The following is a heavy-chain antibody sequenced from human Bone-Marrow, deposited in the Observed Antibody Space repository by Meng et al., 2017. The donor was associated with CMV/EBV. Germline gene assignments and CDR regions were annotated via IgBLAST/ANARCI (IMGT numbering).Heavy chain of an antibody. Sequence: SVKVSCKASGGTFSSYAISWVRQAPGQGLEWMGGIIPIFGTANYAQKFQGRVTITTDESTSTAYMELSSLRSEDTAVYYCAREEVVPAPKRWFDPWGQGPLVTVYS. V-gene: IGHV1-69*05. J-gene: IGHJ5*02. CDR2: IIPIFGTA. CDR1: GGTFSSYA. D-gene: IGHD2-2*01. CDR3: AREEVVPAPKRWFDP.